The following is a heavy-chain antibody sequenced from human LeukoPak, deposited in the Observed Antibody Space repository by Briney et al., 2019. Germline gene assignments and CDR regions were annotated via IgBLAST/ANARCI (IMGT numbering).Heavy chain of an antibody. CDR2: ISGSGGST. V-gene: IGHV3-23*01. Sequence: GSLRLSCAASGFTFSSYAMSWVREAPGKGLEWVSAISGSGGSTYYADSVKGRFTISRDNSKNTLYLQMNSLTAEDTAVYYCARHIRGSSTSCYPDYWGQGTLVTVSS. D-gene: IGHD2-2*01. J-gene: IGHJ4*02. CDR3: ARHIRGSSTSCYPDY. CDR1: GFTFSSYA.